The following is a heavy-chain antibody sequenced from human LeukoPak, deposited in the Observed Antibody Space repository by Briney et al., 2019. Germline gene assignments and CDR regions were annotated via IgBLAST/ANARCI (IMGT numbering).Heavy chain of an antibody. V-gene: IGHV3-23*01. CDR2: ISGSGGTT. J-gene: IGHJ4*02. CDR3: ARAYYYDTSGYWYFDY. D-gene: IGHD3-22*01. Sequence: PGGSLRLSCAASGFTSSSYAMNWVRQAPGKGLEWVSAISGSGGTTYYADSVKGRFTISRDNSKNTLYLQMNSLRAEDAALYYCARAYYYDTSGYWYFDYWGQGTLVTVSS. CDR1: GFTSSSYA.